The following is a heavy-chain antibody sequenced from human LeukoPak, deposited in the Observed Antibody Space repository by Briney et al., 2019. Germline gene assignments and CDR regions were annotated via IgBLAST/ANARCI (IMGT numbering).Heavy chain of an antibody. Sequence: SETLSLTCTVAGGSISSYYWSWIRQPPGKGLEWIGYIYYSGSTNYNPSLKSRVTISVDTSKNQFSLKLSSVTAADTAVYYCARHGYSSGSLAWFDPWGQGTQVTVSS. CDR1: GGSISSYY. J-gene: IGHJ5*02. D-gene: IGHD6-19*01. CDR2: IYYSGST. V-gene: IGHV4-59*01. CDR3: ARHGYSSGSLAWFDP.